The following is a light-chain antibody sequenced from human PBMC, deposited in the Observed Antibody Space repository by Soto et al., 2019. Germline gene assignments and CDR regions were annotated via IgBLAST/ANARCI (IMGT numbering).Light chain of an antibody. V-gene: IGKV3-20*01. CDR2: TAS. Sequence: EIVMTQSPATLSVSPGERATLSCRASQSVRSSLLAWYQQKPGQAPRLLIYTASTRATGIPDRFSGGGSGTDFTLTITRLEPEDFAVYYCQQFASWPLTFGGGTKVDIK. CDR3: QQFASWPLT. CDR1: QSVRSSL. J-gene: IGKJ4*01.